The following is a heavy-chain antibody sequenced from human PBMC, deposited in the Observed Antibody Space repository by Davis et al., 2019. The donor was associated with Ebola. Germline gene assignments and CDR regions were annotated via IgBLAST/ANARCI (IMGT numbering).Heavy chain of an antibody. D-gene: IGHD5-12*01. CDR3: ASSGYDSYGDPSYFDY. CDR2: IYYSGST. V-gene: IGHV4-31*03. J-gene: IGHJ4*02. Sequence: PSETLSLTCTVSGGSISSGGYYWSWIRQHPGKGLEWIGYIYYSGSTYYNPSLKSRVTISVETSKNQFSLKLSSVTAADTAVYYCASSGYDSYGDPSYFDYWGQGTLVTVSS. CDR1: GGSISSGGYY.